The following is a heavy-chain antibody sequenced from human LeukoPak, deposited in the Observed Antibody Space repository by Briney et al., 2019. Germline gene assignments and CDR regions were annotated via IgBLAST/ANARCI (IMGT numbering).Heavy chain of an antibody. D-gene: IGHD3-9*01. J-gene: IGHJ3*02. CDR3: ARGLVLRYFDWLSHDAFDI. Sequence: AGGSLRLSCAASGFTFSSYWMSWVRQPPGKWLEWIGEINHSGSTNYNPSLKSRVTISVDTSKNQFSLKLSSVTAADTAVYYCARGLVLRYFDWLSHDAFDIWGQGTMVTVSS. CDR2: INHSGST. V-gene: IGHV4-34*01. CDR1: GFTFSSYW.